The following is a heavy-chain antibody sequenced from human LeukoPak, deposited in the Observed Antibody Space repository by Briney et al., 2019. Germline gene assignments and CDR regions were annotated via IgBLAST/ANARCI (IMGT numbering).Heavy chain of an antibody. CDR1: GGTFSSYA. CDR3: ASPCCPNKYDYVWGSYRYTFTY. CDR2: LSPIFGTP. J-gene: IGHJ4*02. V-gene: IGHV1-69*01. Sequence: SLKLSCEASGGTFSSYAISWVRQAPGQGLEWMGGLSPIFGTPNYAQQFQGRVTITADESTSTAYMELSSLRFEDTAVYYCASPCCPNKYDYVWGSYRYTFTYSGQGTLVTVSS. D-gene: IGHD3-16*02.